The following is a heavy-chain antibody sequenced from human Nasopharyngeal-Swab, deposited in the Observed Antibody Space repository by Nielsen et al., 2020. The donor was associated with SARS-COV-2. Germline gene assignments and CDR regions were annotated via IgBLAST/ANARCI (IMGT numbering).Heavy chain of an antibody. Sequence: SGPTLVKPTQTLTLTCSFSGFSLTTTGVGVGWIRQPPGKALEWLAVIYWSDDKRYSPSLTSRLSISKDTSKNQVVLTVTNMDPVDAGTYYCAHTNTHSGFDPYYDYWGLGTLVTVSS. D-gene: IGHD5-12*01. CDR3: AHTNTHSGFDPYYDY. V-gene: IGHV2-5*01. CDR2: IYWSDDK. CDR1: GFSLTTTGVG. J-gene: IGHJ4*02.